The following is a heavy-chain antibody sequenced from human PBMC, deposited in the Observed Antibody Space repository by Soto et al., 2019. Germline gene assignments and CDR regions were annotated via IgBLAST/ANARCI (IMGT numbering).Heavy chain of an antibody. CDR3: ARVSRSRVGGRYCSGGSCFGAFDI. J-gene: IGHJ3*02. CDR2: INHSGST. D-gene: IGHD2-15*01. V-gene: IGHV4-34*01. Sequence: SETLSLTCAVYGGSFSGYYWSWIRQPRGKGLEWIGEINHSGSTNYNPSLKSRVTISVDTSKNQFSLKLSSVTAADTAVSYCARVSRSRVGGRYCSGGSCFGAFDIWGQGTMVTVSS. CDR1: GGSFSGYY.